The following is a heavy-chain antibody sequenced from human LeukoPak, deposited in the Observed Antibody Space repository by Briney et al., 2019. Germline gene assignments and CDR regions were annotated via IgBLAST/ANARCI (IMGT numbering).Heavy chain of an antibody. D-gene: IGHD4-17*01. J-gene: IGHJ4*02. Sequence: GGSLRLSCAASGFTFSSYAMHWVRQAPGKGLEWVAVISYDGSNKYYADSVKGRFTISRDNSKNTLYLQMNSLRAEDTAVYYCAREPSYGDYVGYLDYWGQGTLVTVSS. CDR1: GFTFSSYA. V-gene: IGHV3-30*01. CDR2: ISYDGSNK. CDR3: AREPSYGDYVGYLDY.